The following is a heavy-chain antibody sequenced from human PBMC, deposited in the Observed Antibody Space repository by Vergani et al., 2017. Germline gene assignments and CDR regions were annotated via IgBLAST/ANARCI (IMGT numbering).Heavy chain of an antibody. V-gene: IGHV3-30*02. CDR3: AKDGIAAAGYHMYYFDY. J-gene: IGHJ4*02. D-gene: IGHD6-13*01. Sequence: QVQLVQSGGGVVQPGGSLRLSCVASGFTFNRYGMQWVRQAPGKGLEWVAYVLFDGSNEYYADSVKGRFIVSRDNSNDALYLQMNSLRAEDTAVYYCAKDGIAAAGYHMYYFDYWGQGTLVTVSS. CDR2: VLFDGSNE. CDR1: GFTFNRYG.